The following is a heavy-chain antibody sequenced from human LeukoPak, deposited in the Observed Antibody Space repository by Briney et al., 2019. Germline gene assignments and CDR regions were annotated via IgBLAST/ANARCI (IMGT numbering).Heavy chain of an antibody. J-gene: IGHJ4*02. CDR2: INHSGGA. D-gene: IGHD1-26*01. V-gene: IGHV4-34*01. CDR1: GGSFSGYY. CDR3: ARQRIVGATTPFDY. Sequence: SETLSLTCAVYGGSFSGYYWSWIRQPPGKGLEWIGEINHSGGANYNPSLKSRVTVSVDTSKNQFSLKVSSVTAADTAVYYCARQRIVGATTPFDYWGQGTLVTVSS.